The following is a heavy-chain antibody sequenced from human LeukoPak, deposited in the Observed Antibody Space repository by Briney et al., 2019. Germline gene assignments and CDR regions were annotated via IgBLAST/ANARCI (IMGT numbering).Heavy chain of an antibody. D-gene: IGHD3-3*01. Sequence: SVKVSCKASGGTFSSYAISWVRQAPGQGLEWMGGIIPIFGTANYAQKFQGRVTITADKSTSTAYMELSSLRSEDTAVYYCARLTLGDDYSYDDMNVWGRGNTVTV. CDR3: ARLTLGDDYSYDDMNV. CDR1: GGTFSSYA. J-gene: IGHJ6*03. CDR2: IIPIFGTA. V-gene: IGHV1-69*06.